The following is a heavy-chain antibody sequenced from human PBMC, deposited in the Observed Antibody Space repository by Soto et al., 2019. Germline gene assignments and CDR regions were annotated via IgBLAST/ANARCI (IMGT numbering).Heavy chain of an antibody. CDR1: GFTFSNAW. Sequence: EVQLVESGGGLVKPGGSLRLSCAASGFTFSNAWMSWVRQAPGKGLEWVGRIKSKTDGGTTDYAAPVKGRFTISRDDSKYTLYLQMNSLKTEDTAVYYCTTEPITIFGVVISRDYWGQGTLVTVSS. J-gene: IGHJ4*02. D-gene: IGHD3-3*01. CDR3: TTEPITIFGVVISRDY. V-gene: IGHV3-15*01. CDR2: IKSKTDGGTT.